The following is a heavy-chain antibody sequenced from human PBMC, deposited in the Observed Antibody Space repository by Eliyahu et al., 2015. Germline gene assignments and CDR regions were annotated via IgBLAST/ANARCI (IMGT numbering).Heavy chain of an antibody. J-gene: IGHJ6*02. Sequence: QVQLVQSGAEVKKPGASVKVSCKVSGYTLTELSMXWVRQAPGKGLEWMGGFDPEDGETIYAQKFQGRVTMTEDTSTDTAYMELSSLRSEDTAVYYCATNAIFGVVSDNYYYGMDVWGQGTTVTVSS. V-gene: IGHV1-24*01. CDR3: ATNAIFGVVSDNYYYGMDV. D-gene: IGHD3-3*01. CDR2: FDPEDGET. CDR1: GYTLTELS.